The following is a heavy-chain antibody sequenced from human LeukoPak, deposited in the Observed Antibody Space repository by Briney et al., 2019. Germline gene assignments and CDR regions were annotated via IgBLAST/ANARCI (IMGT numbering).Heavy chain of an antibody. CDR1: GGSISSYY. V-gene: IGHV4-4*07. D-gene: IGHD3-22*01. CDR3: ARGRLTYYYDSSGYRY. CDR2: IYTSGST. J-gene: IGHJ4*02. Sequence: SETLSLTCTVSGGSISSYYWSWIRQPAGKGLEWIGRIYTSGSTNYNPSLKSRVTMSVDTSKNQFSLKLSSVTAADTAVYYCARGRLTYYYDSSGYRYWGQGTLVTVSS.